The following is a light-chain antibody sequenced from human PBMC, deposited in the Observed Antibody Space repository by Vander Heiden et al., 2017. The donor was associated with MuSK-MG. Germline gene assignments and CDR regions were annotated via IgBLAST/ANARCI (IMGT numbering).Light chain of an antibody. Sequence: DIAMTQSPLSLPVTPGEPASTSCRSSQSLLHSNGYNYLDWYLQRPGQSPQLLMYLGSNRASGGPDRFSGSGSGTDFTLKISRVEAEDVGFYYCRQALQTPITFGQGTRLEIK. CDR2: LGS. CDR1: QSLLHSNGYNY. CDR3: RQALQTPIT. J-gene: IGKJ5*01. V-gene: IGKV2-28*01.